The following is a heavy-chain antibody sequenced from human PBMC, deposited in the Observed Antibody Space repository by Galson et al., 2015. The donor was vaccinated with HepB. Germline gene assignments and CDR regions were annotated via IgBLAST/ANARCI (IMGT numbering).Heavy chain of an antibody. CDR3: ATSGEYYDDGSGPYKVGYYDP. J-gene: IGHJ5*02. D-gene: IGHD3-22*01. V-gene: IGHV1-18*01. CDR1: GYTFTSYA. Sequence: SVKVSCKASGYTFTSYAFSWVRQAPGQGPEWMGWISAHNGNTNYAQKFRGKVTMTTDASTSTAYMELRSLRSGDTAVYYCATSGEYYDDGSGPYKVGYYDPWGQGTLVTVSS. CDR2: ISAHNGNT.